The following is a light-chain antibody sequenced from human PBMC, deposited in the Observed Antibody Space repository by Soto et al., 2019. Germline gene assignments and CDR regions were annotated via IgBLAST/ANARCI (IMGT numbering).Light chain of an antibody. J-gene: IGKJ3*01. CDR3: QQSYTTLFT. V-gene: IGKV1-39*01. CDR1: QSISSW. CDR2: AAS. Sequence: DIQMTQAPSTLSASVGDRVTITCRASQSISSWLAWYSQKPGKAPKVLIYAASTLQSGVPSRFSGSGAETDFTRTISSLQPEDLETYYCQQSYTTLFTFGPGTKVDIK.